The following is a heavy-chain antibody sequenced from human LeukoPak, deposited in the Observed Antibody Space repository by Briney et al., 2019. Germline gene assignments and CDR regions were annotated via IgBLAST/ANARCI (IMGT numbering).Heavy chain of an antibody. CDR3: AREAWVSGDSKYRYYGIDV. D-gene: IGHD4-17*01. CDR2: IDYSGST. Sequence: SETLSLTCTVPGASISSYYWSWIRQPPGKGLEWIGYIDYSGSTNYTPSLKSRVTISVDTSKNQFSLKLSSVTAADTALYYCAREAWVSGDSKYRYYGIDVWGQGTTVTVSS. CDR1: GASISSYY. V-gene: IGHV4-59*01. J-gene: IGHJ6*02.